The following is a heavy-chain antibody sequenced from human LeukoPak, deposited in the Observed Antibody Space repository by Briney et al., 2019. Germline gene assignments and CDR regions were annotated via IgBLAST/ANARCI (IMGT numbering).Heavy chain of an antibody. D-gene: IGHD3-22*01. Sequence: ASVKVSCKASGYTFTDYYMHWVRQAPGQGLEWMGWINPNSGGTNYAQKFQGRVTMTRDTSISTAYMELSRLRSDDTAVYYCASQKGRDYYDSSGYYGYWGQGTLVTVSS. CDR3: ASQKGRDYYDSSGYYGY. V-gene: IGHV1-2*02. J-gene: IGHJ4*02. CDR2: INPNSGGT. CDR1: GYTFTDYY.